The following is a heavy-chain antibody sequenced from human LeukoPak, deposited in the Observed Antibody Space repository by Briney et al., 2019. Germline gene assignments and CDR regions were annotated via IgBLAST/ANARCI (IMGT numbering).Heavy chain of an antibody. CDR2: IGIECENT. J-gene: IGHJ4*02. Sequence: SGGSLRLSCTASGFPFIEYSMNWVRQVPGKGLEWISYIGIECENTMYADSVRGRFTTSADKAKNSLYLQMNSLRVEDTAVYNCARDHNYAFDNWGQGTLVSVAS. V-gene: IGHV3-48*01. CDR1: GFPFIEYS. D-gene: IGHD1-1*01. CDR3: ARDHNYAFDN.